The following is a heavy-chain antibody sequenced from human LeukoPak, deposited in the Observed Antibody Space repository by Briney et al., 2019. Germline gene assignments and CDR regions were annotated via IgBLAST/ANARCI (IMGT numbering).Heavy chain of an antibody. J-gene: IGHJ3*01. D-gene: IGHD4-17*01. CDR3: ARERNYGDYGNAFDV. V-gene: IGHV1-2*02. CDR1: GYTXTDHY. CDR2: INPKRGVT. Sequence: GASVKVSCKASGYTXTDHYIHWMRQAPGQGLEWMGWINPKRGVTTYAQKFQGRVTMTRDTSITTAYMELTRLRSDDTTIYYCARERNYGDYGNAFDVWGQGTKVTVSS.